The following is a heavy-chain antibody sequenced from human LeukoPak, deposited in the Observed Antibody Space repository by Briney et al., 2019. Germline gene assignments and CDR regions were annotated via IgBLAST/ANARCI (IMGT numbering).Heavy chain of an antibody. CDR1: GYTVETGYY. V-gene: IGHV4-38-2*02. J-gene: IGHJ5*02. CDR3: AREWATYHNWYDP. Sequence: SETLSLTCTVPGYTVETGYYWAWLRQPPGKGLEWIGSIYRSATTYYNPSLKSRVLISMDMSKNEVSLSLTSVTAADTAVYYCAREWATYHNWYDPWGQGTLVIVSS. CDR2: IYRSATT. D-gene: IGHD1-26*01.